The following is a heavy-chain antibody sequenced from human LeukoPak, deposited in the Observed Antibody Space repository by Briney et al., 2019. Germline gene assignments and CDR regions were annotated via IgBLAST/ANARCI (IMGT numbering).Heavy chain of an antibody. D-gene: IGHD3-3*01. V-gene: IGHV3-30*18. CDR1: GFTFSNYD. J-gene: IGHJ4*02. CDR3: AKENDFVY. CDR2: ISYDGINK. Sequence: GGSLRLSCAASGFTFSNYDMHWVRQAPGKGLEWVAVISYDGINKYYADSVKGRFTISRDNSKSTLYLQMNSLRAEDTAVYYCAKENDFVYWGQGTLVTVSS.